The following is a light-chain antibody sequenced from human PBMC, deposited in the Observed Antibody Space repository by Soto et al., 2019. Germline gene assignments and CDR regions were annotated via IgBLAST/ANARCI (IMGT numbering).Light chain of an antibody. V-gene: IGKV1-39*01. Sequence: ITTTQSLSYRSTFAGDRIPIMCRASQNISSHLNWYQQRPGKDPKILISAASSLQSGVPPTFSGSGSGADFNLTISSLQSEDFATYVCQQKYSISIAFGQGTRVEIK. CDR1: QNISSH. J-gene: IGKJ5*01. CDR3: QQKYSISIA. CDR2: AAS.